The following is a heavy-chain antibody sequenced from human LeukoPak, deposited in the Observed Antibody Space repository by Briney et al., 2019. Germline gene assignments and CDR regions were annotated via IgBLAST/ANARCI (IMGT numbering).Heavy chain of an antibody. D-gene: IGHD3-22*01. CDR1: GYTLTELP. CDR3: ATDLYDTKAFDI. J-gene: IGHJ3*02. V-gene: IGHV1-24*01. CDR2: FDPEDGET. Sequence: GASVKVSCKVSGYTLTELPMHWVRQAPGKGLEWMGGFDPEDGETIYAQKFQGRVTMTEDTSTDTAYMELSSLRSEDTAVYYCATDLYDTKAFDIWGQGTMVTVSS.